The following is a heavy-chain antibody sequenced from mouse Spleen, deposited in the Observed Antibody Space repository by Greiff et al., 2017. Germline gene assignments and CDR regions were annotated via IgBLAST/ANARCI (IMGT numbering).Heavy chain of an antibody. J-gene: IGHJ4*01. Sequence: QVQLKESGPGLVQPSQSLSITCTVSGFSLTSYGVHWVRQPPGKGLEWLGVIWSGGSTDYNAAFISRLSISKDNSKSQVFFKMNSLQADDTAIYYCAKINWDVGAMDYWGQGTSVTVSS. CDR3: AKINWDVGAMDY. D-gene: IGHD4-1*01. CDR2: IWSGGST. CDR1: GFSLTSYG. V-gene: IGHV2-4*01.